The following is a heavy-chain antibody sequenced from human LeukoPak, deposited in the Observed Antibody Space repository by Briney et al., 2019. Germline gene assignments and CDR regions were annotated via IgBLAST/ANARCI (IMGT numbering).Heavy chain of an antibody. CDR3: ARVGSSSWSTRYDD. CDR2: ISSSGSTI. D-gene: IGHD6-13*01. Sequence: TGGSLRLSCAASGFTFSDYYLSWIRQAPGQGLELDSCISSSGSTIYYADSVKGRFTISRDDAKNSLYLQMNSLRAEDTAVYYCARVGSSSWSTRYDDWGQGTLVTVSS. J-gene: IGHJ4*01. V-gene: IGHV3-11*04. CDR1: GFTFSDYY.